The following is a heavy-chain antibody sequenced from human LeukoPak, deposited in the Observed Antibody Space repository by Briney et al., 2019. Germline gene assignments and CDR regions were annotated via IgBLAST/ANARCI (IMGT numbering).Heavy chain of an antibody. CDR3: AKGAGQWLVPSEYFQY. V-gene: IGHV3-23*01. D-gene: IGHD6-19*01. CDR1: GFTYSNYA. Sequence: GGSLRLSCTASGFTYSNYAMTWVRQAPGKGLEWVSSISSGGHSTYYAGSVKGRFTISRDNSKNTLYLQMNSLRAEDTAVYYCAKGAGQWLVPSEYFQYWGQGTLVTVSS. CDR2: ISSGGHST. J-gene: IGHJ1*01.